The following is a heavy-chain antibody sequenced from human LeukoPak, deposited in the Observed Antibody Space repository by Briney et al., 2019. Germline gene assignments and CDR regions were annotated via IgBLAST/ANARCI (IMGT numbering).Heavy chain of an antibody. D-gene: IGHD6-13*01. CDR1: GGSFSSGDYY. J-gene: IGHJ5*02. V-gene: IGHV4-30-4*01. CDR2: IYYSGST. Sequence: SETLSLTCTVSGGSFSSGDYYWSWIRQPPGKGLEWIGYIYYSGSTYYSPSLKSRVTISVDTSKNQFSLKLRSVTAADTAVYYCARDLSAAAGSGHWFDPWGQGTLVIVSS. CDR3: ARDLSAAAGSGHWFDP.